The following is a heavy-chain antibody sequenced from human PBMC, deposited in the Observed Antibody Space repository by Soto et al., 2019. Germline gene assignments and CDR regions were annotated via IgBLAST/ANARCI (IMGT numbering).Heavy chain of an antibody. CDR2: INSDGSST. CDR3: ARGAYYYYYGMDV. CDR1: GFTFSSYW. Sequence: EVQLVESGGGLVQPGGSLRLSCAASGFTFSSYWMHWVRQAPGKGLVWVSRINSDGSSTSYADSVKGRFTISRDNTKNTLYLQMNSLRAEDTAVYYCARGAYYYYYGMDVWGQGTTVTVSS. J-gene: IGHJ6*02. V-gene: IGHV3-74*01.